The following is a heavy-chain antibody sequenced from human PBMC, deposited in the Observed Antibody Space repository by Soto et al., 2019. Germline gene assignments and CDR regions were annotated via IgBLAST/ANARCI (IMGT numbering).Heavy chain of an antibody. Sequence: SETLSLTCTVSGGTINSYCWSWIRKPPGKGLEWIAYIFDSGNANYNPSLKSRVTISVDTSKNQFSLKLTSVTAADTAVYYCARHRRTTVAKFYFDNWGQGALVTSPQ. V-gene: IGHV4-59*08. J-gene: IGHJ4*02. CDR3: ARHRRTTVAKFYFDN. CDR1: GGTINSYC. CDR2: IFDSGNA. D-gene: IGHD4-4*01.